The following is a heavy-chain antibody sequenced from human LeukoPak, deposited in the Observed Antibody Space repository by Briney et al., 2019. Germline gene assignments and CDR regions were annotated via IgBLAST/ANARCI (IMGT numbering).Heavy chain of an antibody. CDR3: AKDDGGSYYIYYYYMDV. V-gene: IGHV1-46*01. J-gene: IGHJ6*03. Sequence: ASVKVSCKASGYTFTNYYIHWVRQAPGQGLEWMGIINARGGSTIYTQKFQGRVTMTRDMSTSTVYLELSSLRSEDTAVYYCAKDDGGSYYIYYYYMDVWGKGTTVTISS. CDR2: INARGGST. CDR1: GYTFTNYY. D-gene: IGHD1-26*01.